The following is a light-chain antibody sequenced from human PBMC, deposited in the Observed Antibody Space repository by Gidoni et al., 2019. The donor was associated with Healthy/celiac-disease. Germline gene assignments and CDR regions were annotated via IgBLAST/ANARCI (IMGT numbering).Light chain of an antibody. Sequence: VVMPESRLSRRVTLGQPASISCRSSQSLVYSDGNTYLNWFQQRPGKSPRRLIYKVSNRDSGVPDRFSGSGSGTYFTLKLRSVEAEDVGFYYCMQGTHWPLTFGQGTRLEIK. V-gene: IGKV2-30*01. CDR3: MQGTHWPLT. J-gene: IGKJ5*01. CDR2: KVS. CDR1: QSLVYSDGNTY.